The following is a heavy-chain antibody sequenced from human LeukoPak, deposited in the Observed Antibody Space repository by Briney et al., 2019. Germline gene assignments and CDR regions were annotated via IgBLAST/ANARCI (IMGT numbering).Heavy chain of an antibody. V-gene: IGHV4-4*07. CDR3: ARGSSGSYSPALLYYFDY. CDR2: IYTSGST. J-gene: IGHJ4*02. D-gene: IGHD1-26*01. Sequence: ASETLSLTCTVSGGSISSYYWSWIRQPAGKGLEWIGHIYTSGSTNYNPSLKSRVTMSVDTSKNQFSLKLSSVTAADTAVYYCARGSSGSYSPALLYYFDYWGQGTLVTVSS. CDR1: GGSISSYY.